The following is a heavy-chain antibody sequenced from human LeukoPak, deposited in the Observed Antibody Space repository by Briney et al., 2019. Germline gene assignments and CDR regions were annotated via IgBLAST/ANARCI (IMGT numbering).Heavy chain of an antibody. D-gene: IGHD2-2*01. CDR1: GFTFSGSA. CDR3: TREPRATRRNCSSTSCYFPMPYYYMDV. Sequence: GGSLRLSCAASGFTFSGSAMHWVRQASGKGLEWVGRIRSKANSYATAYAASVKGRFTISRDDSKNTAYLQMNSLKTEDTAVYYCTREPRATRRNCSSTSCYFPMPYYYMDVWGKGTTVTVSS. J-gene: IGHJ6*03. V-gene: IGHV3-73*01. CDR2: IRSKANSYAT.